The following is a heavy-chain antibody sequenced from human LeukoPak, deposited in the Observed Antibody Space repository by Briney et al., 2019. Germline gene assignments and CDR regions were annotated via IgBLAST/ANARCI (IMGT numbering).Heavy chain of an antibody. CDR2: INHSGST. CDR3: ARGSPGIVVVPAASHNWFDP. D-gene: IGHD2-2*01. CDR1: GGSFSGYY. J-gene: IGHJ5*02. V-gene: IGHV4-34*01. Sequence: SETLSLTCAVYGGSFSGYYWSWIRQPPGKGLEWIGEINHSGSTNYNPSLKSRVTISVDTSKNQFPLKLSSVTAADTAVYYCARGSPGIVVVPAASHNWFDPWGQGTLVTVSS.